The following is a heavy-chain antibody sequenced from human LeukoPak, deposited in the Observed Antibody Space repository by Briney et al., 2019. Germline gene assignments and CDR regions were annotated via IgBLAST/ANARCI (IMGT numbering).Heavy chain of an antibody. J-gene: IGHJ6*01. CDR3: AREVAPLYFHYGMDV. CDR1: GFTFSSYW. CDR2: INSDGSST. D-gene: IGHD2-21*01. V-gene: IGHV3-74*03. Sequence: GGSLRLSCAASGFTFSSYWMHWVRQAPGKGLVWVSRINSDGSSTKYADSVKGRFTISRDNAKNTLYVQMNNLRAEDTAVYYCAREVAPLYFHYGMDVWGEGTTVTVSS.